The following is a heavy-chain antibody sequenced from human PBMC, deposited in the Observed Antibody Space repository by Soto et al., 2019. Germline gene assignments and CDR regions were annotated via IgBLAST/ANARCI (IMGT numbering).Heavy chain of an antibody. D-gene: IGHD1-1*01. J-gene: IGHJ4*02. V-gene: IGHV1-18*01. Sequence: QVHLVQSGAEVKKPGASVKVSCKGSGYGFTTYGITWVRQAPGQGLEWSAWISAHNGNTNYSQKLQGRVTVTIDTSTSTAYMELRRLRSDDTAVYYCARGRYGDYWGQGALVTVSS. CDR3: ARGRYGDY. CDR2: ISAHNGNT. CDR1: GYGFTTYG.